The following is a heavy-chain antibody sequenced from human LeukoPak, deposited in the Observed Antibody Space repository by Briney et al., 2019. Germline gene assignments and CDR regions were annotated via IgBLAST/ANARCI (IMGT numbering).Heavy chain of an antibody. J-gene: IGHJ6*03. CDR1: GYTFTSYD. D-gene: IGHD3-10*01. Sequence: ASVKVSCKASGYTFTSYDINWVRQATGQGLEWMGWMNPNSGNTGYAQKFQGRVTMTRNTSISTAYMELSSLRSEDTAVYYCAREGYYGSGRSYYYMDVWGKGTTVTISS. V-gene: IGHV1-8*01. CDR3: AREGYYGSGRSYYYMDV. CDR2: MNPNSGNT.